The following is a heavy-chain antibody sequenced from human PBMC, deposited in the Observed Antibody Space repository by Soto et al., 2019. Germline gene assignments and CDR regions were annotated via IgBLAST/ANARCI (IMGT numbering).Heavy chain of an antibody. CDR1: GYTLTSYG. CDR2: IRAYNGNT. Sequence: ASVKVSCKASGYTLTSYGISWVRQAPGQGLEWMGCIRAYNGNTNYAQKLRGRVTMTTDTSTSTAYMELRSLRSDDTAVYYCARDRSPSAAAGTNRWFDPWGQGTLVTSPQ. V-gene: IGHV1-18*04. CDR3: ARDRSPSAAAGTNRWFDP. D-gene: IGHD6-13*01. J-gene: IGHJ5*02.